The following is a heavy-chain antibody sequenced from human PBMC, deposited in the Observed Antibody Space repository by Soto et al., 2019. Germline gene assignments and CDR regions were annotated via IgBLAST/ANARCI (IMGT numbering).Heavy chain of an antibody. J-gene: IGHJ6*04. CDR2: ISWNSGSI. V-gene: IGHV3-9*01. CDR3: AKGMGIVVVRARDV. CDR1: GFTFDDYA. D-gene: IGHD2-2*01. Sequence: EVQLVESGGGLVQPGRSLRLSCAASGFTFDDYAMHWVRQAPGKGLEWVSGISWNSGSIGYADSVKGRFTISRDNAKNSLYLQMNSLRAEDPALYYCAKGMGIVVVRARDVWGKGTTVTASS.